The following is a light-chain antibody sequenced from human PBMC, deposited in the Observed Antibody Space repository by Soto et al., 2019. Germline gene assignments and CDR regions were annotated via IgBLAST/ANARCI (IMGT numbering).Light chain of an antibody. CDR1: QSISSW. Sequence: DIQMTQSPSTLSASVGDRVTITCRASQSISSWLAWYQQKPGKAPKLLIYKASSLESGVPSRFSGSGSGTEFPLTSSSLQPAEVATGHCQQGLAFGGGTKVELK. CDR2: KAS. J-gene: IGKJ4*01. V-gene: IGKV1-5*03. CDR3: QQGLA.